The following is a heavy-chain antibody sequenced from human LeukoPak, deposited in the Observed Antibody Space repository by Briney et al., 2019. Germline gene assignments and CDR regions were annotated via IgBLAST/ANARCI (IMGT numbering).Heavy chain of an antibody. CDR3: ARGPHNSRLWDYWYFDL. V-gene: IGHV4-30-2*01. J-gene: IGHJ2*01. CDR2: IYQSGST. CDR1: GGSISSGGYY. D-gene: IGHD1-26*01. Sequence: SETLSLTCTVSGGSISSGGYYWSWIRQPPGKGLEWIGYIYQSGSTYYNPSLKSRLTISIDRSKNQFSMNLNSVTAADTAVYYCARGPHNSRLWDYWYFDLWGRGTLVTVSS.